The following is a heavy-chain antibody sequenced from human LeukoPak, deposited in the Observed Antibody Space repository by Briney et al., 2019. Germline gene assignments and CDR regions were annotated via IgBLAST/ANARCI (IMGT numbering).Heavy chain of an antibody. CDR3: ARDRDYGDYGFDY. V-gene: IGHV4-59*01. J-gene: IGHJ4*02. CDR1: GGSISSYY. CDR2: IYYSGST. Sequence: PSETLSLACTVSGGSISSYYWSWIRQPPGKGLEWVGSIYYSGSTNYNPSLKSRVTISVDTSKTQFSLKLSSVTAADTAVYYCARDRDYGDYGFDYWGQGTLVTVSS. D-gene: IGHD4-17*01.